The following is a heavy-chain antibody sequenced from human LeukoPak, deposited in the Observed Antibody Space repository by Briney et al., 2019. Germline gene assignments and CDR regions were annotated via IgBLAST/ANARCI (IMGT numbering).Heavy chain of an antibody. CDR3: ARVAGGSYQGDAFDI. D-gene: IGHD1-26*01. CDR2: IYYSGST. J-gene: IGHJ3*02. V-gene: IGHV4-61*08. CDR1: GGSISSGGYY. Sequence: SETLSLTCTASGGSISSGGYYWSWIRQHPGKGLEWIGYIYYSGSTNYNPSLKSRVTISVDTSKNQFSLKLSSVTAADTAVYYCARVAGGSYQGDAFDIWGQGTMVTVSS.